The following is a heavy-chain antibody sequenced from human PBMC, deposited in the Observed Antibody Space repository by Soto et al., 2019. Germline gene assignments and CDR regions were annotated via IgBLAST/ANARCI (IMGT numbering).Heavy chain of an antibody. CDR2: INYSGAT. CDR1: GGSISGGHYY. D-gene: IGHD3-10*02. V-gene: IGHV4-31*03. J-gene: IGHJ4*02. CDR3: ARMSVPYYFDY. Sequence: SETLSLTCTVSGGSISGGHYYWSWIRQHPGKGLEWIGYINYSGATYYNPSLQRRLTISVDTSKNQFSLKLSSVTAADTAVYYCARMSVPYYFDYWGQGTLVTVSS.